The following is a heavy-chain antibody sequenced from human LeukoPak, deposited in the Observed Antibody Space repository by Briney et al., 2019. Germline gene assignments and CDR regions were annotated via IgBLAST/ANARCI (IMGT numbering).Heavy chain of an antibody. CDR3: AIHGSGSYHDY. D-gene: IGHD3-10*01. V-gene: IGHV4-34*01. CDR1: GGSFSGYY. CDR2: INHSGST. Sequence: SETLSLTCAVYGGSFSGYYWSWIRQPPGKGLEWIGEINHSGSTNYNPSLKSRVTISVDTSKNQFSLKLSSVTAADTAVYYCAIHGSGSYHDYWGQGTLVTVSS. J-gene: IGHJ4*02.